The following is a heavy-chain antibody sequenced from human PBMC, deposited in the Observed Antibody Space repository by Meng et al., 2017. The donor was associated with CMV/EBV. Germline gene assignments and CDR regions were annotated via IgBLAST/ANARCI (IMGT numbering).Heavy chain of an antibody. CDR3: ARGSGSGNWFDP. Sequence: TVSGGSVSSGSYYWSCIRQPPGKGLEWIGYIYYSGSTNYNPSLKSRVTISVDTSKNQFSLKLSSVTAADTAVYYCARGSGSGNWFDPWGQGTLVTVSS. V-gene: IGHV4-61*01. CDR2: IYYSGST. CDR1: GGSVSSGSYY. D-gene: IGHD1-26*01. J-gene: IGHJ5*02.